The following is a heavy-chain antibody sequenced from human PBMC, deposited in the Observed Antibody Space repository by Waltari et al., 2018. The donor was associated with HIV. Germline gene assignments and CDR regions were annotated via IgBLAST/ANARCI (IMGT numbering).Heavy chain of an antibody. CDR1: GFTFSSYA. CDR3: ARDSVDFGDYDILTGYYGFWYFDL. D-gene: IGHD3-9*01. Sequence: QVQLVESGGGVVQPGRSLRLSCAASGFTFSSYAMHWVRQAPGKGLEWVAVISYDGSNKYYADSVKGRFTISRDNSKNTLYLQMNSLRAEDTAVYYCARDSVDFGDYDILTGYYGFWYFDLWGRGTLVTVSS. V-gene: IGHV3-30-3*01. J-gene: IGHJ2*01. CDR2: ISYDGSNK.